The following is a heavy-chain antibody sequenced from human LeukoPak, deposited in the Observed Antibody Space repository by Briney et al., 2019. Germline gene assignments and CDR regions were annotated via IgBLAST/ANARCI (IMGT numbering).Heavy chain of an antibody. J-gene: IGHJ4*02. Sequence: SETLSLTCAVSGGSISSGGYSWSWIRQPPGKGLEWIGYIYHSGSTYYNPSLKSRVTISVDRSKNQFSLKLSSVTAADTAVYYCARVSNSPGDFDYWGQGTLVTVSS. CDR2: IYHSGST. D-gene: IGHD4-23*01. CDR1: GGSISSGGYS. CDR3: ARVSNSPGDFDY. V-gene: IGHV4-30-2*01.